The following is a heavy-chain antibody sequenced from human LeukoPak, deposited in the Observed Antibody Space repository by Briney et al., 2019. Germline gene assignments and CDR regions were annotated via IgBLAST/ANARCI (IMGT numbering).Heavy chain of an antibody. J-gene: IGHJ4*02. CDR3: ARVATPDVSSSLDF. D-gene: IGHD6-6*01. V-gene: IGHV4-4*07. Sequence: SETLSLTCAVSGGSITGLFWTWIRQPAGEGLQYIGRIFSSGGANYNPSLQSRVAMSVDTSQNLFSLKLTSVTAADTAVYFCARVATPDVSSSLDFWGQGILVTVSS. CDR2: IFSSGGA. CDR1: GGSITGLF.